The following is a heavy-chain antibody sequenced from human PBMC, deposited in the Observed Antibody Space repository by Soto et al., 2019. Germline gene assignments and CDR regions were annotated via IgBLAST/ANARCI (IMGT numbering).Heavy chain of an antibody. CDR3: ARASQVGVQGAFYI. CDR2: ISTYRGNT. V-gene: IGHV1-18*01. J-gene: IGHJ3*02. D-gene: IGHD3-16*01. CDR1: GYTFTSYG. Sequence: QVQLVQSGAEVKKPGASVKVSCKASGYTFTSYGISWVRQAPGQGLEWMGWISTYRGNTNYAQNLQDRVTMTTDTSTATTDMEPGCLRADDTAVYYCARASQVGVQGAFYIWGQGTLVTFSS.